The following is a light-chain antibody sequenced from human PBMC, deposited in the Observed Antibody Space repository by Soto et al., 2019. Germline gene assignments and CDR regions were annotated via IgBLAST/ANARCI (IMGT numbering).Light chain of an antibody. CDR3: QQYDNLPFT. J-gene: IGKJ3*01. CDR1: QDISNY. CDR2: DAS. Sequence: DIQMTQSPSSLSASVGDRVTITCQASQDISNYLNWYQQKPGKAPKLLSYDASNLETGVPSRFSGSGSGTHFTFTISSLQPEDIATYYCQQYDNLPFTFGPGTKVDIK. V-gene: IGKV1-33*01.